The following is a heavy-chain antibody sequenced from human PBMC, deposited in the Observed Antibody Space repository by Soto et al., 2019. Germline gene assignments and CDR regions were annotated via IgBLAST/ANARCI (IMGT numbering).Heavy chain of an antibody. Sequence: GASVKVSCKASGYTFTSYYMHWVRQAPGQGLEWMGIINPSGGSTSYAQKFQGRVTMTRDTSTSTVYMELSSLRSEDTAVYYCARAGGRVIGTQFFDYWGQGTLVTVSS. CDR3: ARAGGRVIGTQFFDY. V-gene: IGHV1-46*01. J-gene: IGHJ4*02. D-gene: IGHD3-16*02. CDR2: INPSGGST. CDR1: GYTFTSYY.